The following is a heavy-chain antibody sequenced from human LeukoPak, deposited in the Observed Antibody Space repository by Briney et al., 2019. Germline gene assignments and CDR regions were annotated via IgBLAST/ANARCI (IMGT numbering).Heavy chain of an antibody. V-gene: IGHV3-21*01. CDR3: ARRTYPNDAFDI. CDR2: ISGSGSDI. D-gene: IGHD1-7*01. J-gene: IGHJ3*02. CDR1: GFTFKTYS. Sequence: GGSLRLSCAASGFTFKTYSMNWVRQAPGKGLEWVSSISGSGSDIYYPDSMKGRFTISRDNAKSSLYLQMTSLRAEDTAVYYCARRTYPNDAFDIWGQGTMVSVSS.